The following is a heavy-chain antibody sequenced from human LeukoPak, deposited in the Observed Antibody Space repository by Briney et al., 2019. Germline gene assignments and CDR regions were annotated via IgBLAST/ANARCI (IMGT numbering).Heavy chain of an antibody. Sequence: GGSLRLSCAASGFTFSNYAMSWVRQAPGKGLEWVSVVSGSGGSTYYADSVKGRFTISRDNSKNTLYLQMDSLSAEDTAVYYCVVTSRSLNFDYWGQGTQVTVSS. D-gene: IGHD5-12*01. CDR2: VSGSGGST. J-gene: IGHJ4*02. CDR3: VVTSRSLNFDY. V-gene: IGHV3-23*01. CDR1: GFTFSNYA.